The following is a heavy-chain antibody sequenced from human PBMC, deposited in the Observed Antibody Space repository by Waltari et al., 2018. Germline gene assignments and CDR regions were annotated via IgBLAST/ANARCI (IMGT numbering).Heavy chain of an antibody. CDR3: ARAQTGSFDY. CDR1: GYSISSRYS. J-gene: IGHJ4*02. V-gene: IGHV4-38-2*01. D-gene: IGHD7-27*01. CDR2: IYHSGST. Sequence: QVQLQESGPGLVKPSETLSLPCAVSGYSISSRYSWGWIRQPPGKGLEWIGSIYHSGSTYYNPSLKSRVTISVDTSKNQFSLKLSSVTAADTAVYYCARAQTGSFDYWGQGTLVTVSS.